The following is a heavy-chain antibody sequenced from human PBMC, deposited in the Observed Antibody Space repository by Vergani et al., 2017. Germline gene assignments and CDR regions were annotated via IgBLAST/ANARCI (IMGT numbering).Heavy chain of an antibody. CDR1: GFTSSYYG. CDR2: ISYDGTQK. CDR3: ATKSGGTPCCQIGYFRE. D-gene: IGHD2-15*01. V-gene: IGHV3-30*03. Sequence: QVHLVESGGGVVQPGRSLRLSCVVSGFTSSYYGMHWVRQAPGKGLEWVAVISYDGTQKYYADSVKGRFTISRDNSKSTLYLQMNSLRTDDTAVYYCATKSGGTPCCQIGYFREWGQGTLVTVSS. J-gene: IGHJ1*01.